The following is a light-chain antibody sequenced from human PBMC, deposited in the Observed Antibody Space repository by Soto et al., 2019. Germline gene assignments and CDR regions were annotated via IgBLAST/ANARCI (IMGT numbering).Light chain of an antibody. CDR2: DVS. Sequence: QSALTQPASVSGSPGQSITISCNGTSSDVGGYNYVSWYQQHPGKAPKLMIYDVSNRPSGVSNRFSGSKSGNTASLTISGLQAEDEADYYCSSYTSSSPSFGTGTKLTVL. CDR3: SSYTSSSPS. V-gene: IGLV2-14*01. CDR1: SSDVGGYNY. J-gene: IGLJ1*01.